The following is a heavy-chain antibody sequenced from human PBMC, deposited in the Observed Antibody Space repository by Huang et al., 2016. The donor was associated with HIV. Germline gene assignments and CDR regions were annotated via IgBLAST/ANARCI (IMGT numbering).Heavy chain of an antibody. D-gene: IGHD3-10*01. CDR2: IDSDGGST. V-gene: IGHV3-74*02. Sequence: EVHLADSGGGLVRPGGSLRLSCVASGLTFSTFWMHWVRQVPGQGLVWLSQIDSDGGSTSYADSVEGRFTISRVNAKNRFYLQMNNLRGEDTAMYYCVSGFRSFHHWGQGTLVTVSS. CDR1: GLTFSTFW. CDR3: VSGFRSFHH. J-gene: IGHJ1*01.